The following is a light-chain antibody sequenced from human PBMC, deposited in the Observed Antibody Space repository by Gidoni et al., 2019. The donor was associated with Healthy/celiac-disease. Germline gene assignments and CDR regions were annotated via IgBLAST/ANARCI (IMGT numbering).Light chain of an antibody. V-gene: IGKV3-11*01. CDR3: QQRSNWPSWT. Sequence: EIVLPQSPATLSLSPGDRSTLSCRASQSVSSYLACYQQKPGQARRLLIYDASNRATGSPARFSGSGSGTDCTLNISSLEPEDFEVYYCQQRSNWPSWTFGQGTKVEIK. CDR2: DAS. J-gene: IGKJ1*01. CDR1: QSVSSY.